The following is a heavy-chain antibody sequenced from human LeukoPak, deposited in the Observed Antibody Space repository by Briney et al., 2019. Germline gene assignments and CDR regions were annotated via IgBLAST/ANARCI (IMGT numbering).Heavy chain of an antibody. Sequence: PSETLSLTCTVSGASINNHCWNWSRQPPGKGLEWIGYIYYSGSTNYNPSLKSRVTISVDRSKNQFSLKLNSVTAADTAVYYCARYYFDSGGYYHLDFWGPGTLVPVSS. CDR1: GASINNHC. CDR2: IYYSGST. V-gene: IGHV4-59*11. CDR3: ARYYFDSGGYYHLDF. D-gene: IGHD3-22*01. J-gene: IGHJ5*01.